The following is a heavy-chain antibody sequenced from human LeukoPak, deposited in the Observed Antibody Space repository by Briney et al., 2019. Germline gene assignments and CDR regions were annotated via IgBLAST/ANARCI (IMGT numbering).Heavy chain of an antibody. Sequence: PGASLRLSCAASGFTFSTYSMNWVRQAPGKGLEWVSYISSSTSAIYYADSVKGRFAISRDSAKNSLYLQMDSLRAEDTAVYYCARPLLGYCSGGSCPFDCWGQGTLVTVSS. CDR3: ARPLLGYCSGGSCPFDC. CDR1: GFTFSTYS. CDR2: ISSSTSAI. D-gene: IGHD2-15*01. J-gene: IGHJ4*02. V-gene: IGHV3-48*01.